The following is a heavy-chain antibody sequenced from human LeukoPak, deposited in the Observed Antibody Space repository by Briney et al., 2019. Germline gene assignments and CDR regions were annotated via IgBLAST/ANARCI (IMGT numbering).Heavy chain of an antibody. J-gene: IGHJ2*01. CDR3: ATTPVIVGATAHWYFNF. CDR1: GGSISSYY. CDR2: IYYSGST. D-gene: IGHD1-26*01. V-gene: IGHV4-59*12. Sequence: PSETLSLTCTVSGGSISSYYWSWIRQPPGKGLEWIGYIYYSGSTNYNPSLKSRVTISVDTSKNQFSLKLSSVTPTDTAVYFCATTPVIVGATAHWYFNFWGRGSLATVSS.